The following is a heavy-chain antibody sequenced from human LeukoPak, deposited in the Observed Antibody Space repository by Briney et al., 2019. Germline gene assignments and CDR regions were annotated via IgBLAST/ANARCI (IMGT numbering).Heavy chain of an antibody. V-gene: IGHV1-8*03. J-gene: IGHJ6*03. CDR3: ARTPNYYYMDV. Sequence: ASVKVSCKASGYTFTSYDINWVQQATGQGLEWMGWMNPNSGNTGYAQKFQGRVTITRNTSISTAYMELSSLRSEDTAVYCCARTPNYYYMDVWGKGTTVTVSS. CDR1: GYTFTSYD. CDR2: MNPNSGNT.